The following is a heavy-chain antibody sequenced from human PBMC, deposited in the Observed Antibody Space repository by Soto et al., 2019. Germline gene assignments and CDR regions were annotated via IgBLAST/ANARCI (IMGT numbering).Heavy chain of an antibody. CDR2: IIPIFGTA. V-gene: IGHV1-69*13. Sequence: ASLKVSCKAAGGTFSSYAIIWVRQPPGQGLEWMGGIIPIFGTANYAQKFQGRVTITADGSTSTAYMELSSLRSEDTAVYYCASGQTSGYYSYDSFDIWGQGTMVTVSS. J-gene: IGHJ3*02. CDR3: ASGQTSGYYSYDSFDI. D-gene: IGHD3-22*01. CDR1: GGTFSSYA.